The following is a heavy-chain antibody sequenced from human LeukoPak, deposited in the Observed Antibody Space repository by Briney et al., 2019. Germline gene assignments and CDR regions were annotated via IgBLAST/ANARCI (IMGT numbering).Heavy chain of an antibody. J-gene: IGHJ6*02. CDR3: ARGFRVGSGSYYPSYYYYGMDV. CDR2: INHRGST. CDR1: GGSFSGYY. D-gene: IGHD3-10*01. Sequence: SETLSLTCAVYGGSFSGYYWSWIRQPPGKGLEWIGEINHRGSTNYNPSLKSRVTISVETSKKQFSLTVSSATAADTAVYYCARGFRVGSGSYYPSYYYYGMDVWGQGTTVTVSS. V-gene: IGHV4-34*01.